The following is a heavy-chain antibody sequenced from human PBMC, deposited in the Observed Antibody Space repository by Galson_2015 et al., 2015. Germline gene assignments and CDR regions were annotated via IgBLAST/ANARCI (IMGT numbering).Heavy chain of an antibody. Sequence: SLRLSCAASGFTFSSYGMHWVRQAPGKGLEWVAVISYDGSNKYYADSVKGRFTISRDNSKNTLYLQMNSLRAEDTAVYYCARGSYYYDSSGSRPIGYWGQGTLVTVSS. CDR2: ISYDGSNK. CDR1: GFTFSSYG. D-gene: IGHD3-22*01. J-gene: IGHJ4*02. CDR3: ARGSYYYDSSGSRPIGY. V-gene: IGHV3-30*03.